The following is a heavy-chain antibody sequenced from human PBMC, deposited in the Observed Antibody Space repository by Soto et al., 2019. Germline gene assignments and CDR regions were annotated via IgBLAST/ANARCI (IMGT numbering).Heavy chain of an antibody. CDR1: GYSFTSYW. D-gene: IGHD6-13*01. CDR3: ATSKLAKIAAADHHYYYGMDV. Sequence: PGESLKISCKGSGYSFTSYWISWVRQMPGKGLEWMGRIDPSDSYTNYSPSFQGHVTISADKSISTAYLQWSSLKASDTAMYYCATSKLAKIAAADHHYYYGMDVWGQGTTVTVSS. J-gene: IGHJ6*02. V-gene: IGHV5-10-1*01. CDR2: IDPSDSYT.